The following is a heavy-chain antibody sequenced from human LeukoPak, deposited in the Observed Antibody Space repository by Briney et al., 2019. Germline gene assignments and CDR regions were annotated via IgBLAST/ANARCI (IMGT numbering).Heavy chain of an antibody. V-gene: IGHV3-64D*06. CDR2: ISGNGGST. Sequence: GGSLRLFCSASGFTFSNFGMHWVRQAPGKGLEYVSVISGNGGSTHYADSVKGRFTISRDNSKNTLYLQMTSLKAEDTAVYYCVKEHCSSTSCFYFDYWGQGTLVTVSS. J-gene: IGHJ4*02. D-gene: IGHD2-2*01. CDR3: VKEHCSSTSCFYFDY. CDR1: GFTFSNFG.